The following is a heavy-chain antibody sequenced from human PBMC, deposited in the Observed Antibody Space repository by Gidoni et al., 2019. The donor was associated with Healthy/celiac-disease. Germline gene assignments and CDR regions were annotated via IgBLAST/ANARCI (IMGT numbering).Heavy chain of an antibody. CDR1: GFTFGDYA. CDR3: TSYYDFWTDEARFDY. CDR2: IRSKAYGGTT. V-gene: IGHV3-49*05. Sequence: EVQLVESGGGLVKPGRSLRLSCTASGFTFGDYAMSWFRQAPGKGLEWVGVIRSKAYGGTTEYAASVKGRFTISRDDSKSIAYLQMNSLKTEDTAVYYCTSYYDFWTDEARFDYWGQGTLVTVSS. J-gene: IGHJ4*02. D-gene: IGHD3-3*01.